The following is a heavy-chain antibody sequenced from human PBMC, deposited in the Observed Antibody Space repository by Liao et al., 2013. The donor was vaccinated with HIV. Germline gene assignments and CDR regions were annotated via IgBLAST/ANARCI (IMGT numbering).Heavy chain of an antibody. Sequence: QVQLQESGPGLVKPSQTLSLTCTVSGGSISSYYWSWIRQPAGKGLEWIGRIYTSGSTYYNPSLKSRVTISVDTSKNQFSLKLSSVTAADTAVYYCAAWNDFWSGYYANWFDPWGQGTLVTVSS. V-gene: IGHV4-4*07. D-gene: IGHD3-3*01. CDR1: GGSISSYY. CDR2: IYTSGST. J-gene: IGHJ5*02. CDR3: AAWNDFWSGYYANWFDP.